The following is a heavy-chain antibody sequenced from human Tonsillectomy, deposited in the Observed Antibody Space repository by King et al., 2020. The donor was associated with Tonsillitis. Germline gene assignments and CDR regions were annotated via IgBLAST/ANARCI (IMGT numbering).Heavy chain of an antibody. V-gene: IGHV4-31*03. J-gene: IGHJ4*02. Sequence: VQLQESGPGLVKPSQTLSLTCTVSGGSINSGGYYWSWIRQHPGKGLEWIGYIYYSGSTYYNPSLKSRVTMSVDTSKNQFSLKLSSLTAADTAVYCCARGYCSGDSCYSIEYFDYWGQGTLVTVSS. CDR3: ARGYCSGDSCYSIEYFDY. CDR1: GGSINSGGYY. CDR2: IYYSGST. D-gene: IGHD2-15*01.